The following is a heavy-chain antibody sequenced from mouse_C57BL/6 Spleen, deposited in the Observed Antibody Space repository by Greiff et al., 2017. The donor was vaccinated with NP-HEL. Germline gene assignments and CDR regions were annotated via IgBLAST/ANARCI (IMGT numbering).Heavy chain of an antibody. CDR2: IRSKSNNYAT. Sequence: EVHLVESGGGLVQPKGSLKLSCAASGFSFNTYAMNWVRQAPGKGLEWVARIRSKSNNYATYYADSVKDRFTISRDDSESMLYLQMNNLKTEDTAMYYCVRGSSGVFDYWGQGTTLTVSS. CDR1: GFSFNTYA. D-gene: IGHD3-2*02. J-gene: IGHJ2*01. CDR3: VRGSSGVFDY. V-gene: IGHV10-1*01.